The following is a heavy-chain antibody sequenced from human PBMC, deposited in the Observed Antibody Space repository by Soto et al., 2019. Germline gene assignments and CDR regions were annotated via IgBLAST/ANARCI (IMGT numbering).Heavy chain of an antibody. CDR1: GYTFTSYG. CDR2: ISAYNGNT. Sequence: QVQLVQSGAEVKKPGASVKVSCKASGYTFTSYGISWVRQAPGQGLEWMGWISAYNGNTNYAQKLQGSFTMPTYTATTRAYIDLRSRSSADTAVNYCARVGGAAILTCIDYWSQGSLVTVSS. CDR3: ARVGGAAILTCIDY. D-gene: IGHD3-9*01. J-gene: IGHJ4*02. V-gene: IGHV1-18*01.